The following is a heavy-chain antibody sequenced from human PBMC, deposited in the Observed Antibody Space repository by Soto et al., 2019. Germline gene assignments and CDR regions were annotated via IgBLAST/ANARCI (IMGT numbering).Heavy chain of an antibody. CDR2: IYWDYDK. Sequence: QITLKESGPTLVKPTQTLTLTCTFSGFSLSTVGVGVGWIRQPPGKALEWLALIYWDYDKRYKPSLKSRLTITKDTSNTQVVLTLTNMDPVDTGTYYCAHRRAILGFVYGLDVWGQGTTVTVSS. V-gene: IGHV2-5*02. J-gene: IGHJ6*02. CDR3: AHRRAILGFVYGLDV. CDR1: GFSLSTVGVG. D-gene: IGHD3-3*01.